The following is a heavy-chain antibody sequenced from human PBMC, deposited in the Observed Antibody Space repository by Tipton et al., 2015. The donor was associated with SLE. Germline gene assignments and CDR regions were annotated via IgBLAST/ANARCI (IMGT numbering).Heavy chain of an antibody. D-gene: IGHD3-10*01. CDR3: AREAEGYYGSGSSVSDAFDI. V-gene: IGHV4-59*11. J-gene: IGHJ3*02. Sequence: TLSLTCTVSGGSISSHYWSWIRQPPRKGLEWIGYIYYSGSTNYNPSLKSRVTISVDTSKNQFSLKLSSVTAADTAVYYCAREAEGYYGSGSSVSDAFDIWGQGTMVTVSS. CDR1: GGSISSHY. CDR2: IYYSGST.